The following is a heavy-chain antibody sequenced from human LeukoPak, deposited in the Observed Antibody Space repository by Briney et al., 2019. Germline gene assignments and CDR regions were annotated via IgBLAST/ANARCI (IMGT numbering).Heavy chain of an antibody. J-gene: IGHJ4*02. V-gene: IGHV4-61*02. D-gene: IGHD1-1*01. CDR2: IYTSGST. CDR1: GGSISSGTYY. Sequence: PSQTLSLTCSVSGGSISSGTYYWSWIRQPAGKGLEWIGRIYTSGSTNYNPSLKSRVTMSVDTSKNQFSLKLSSVTAADTAVYYCARVRAGIFDYWGQGTLVTVSS. CDR3: ARVRAGIFDY.